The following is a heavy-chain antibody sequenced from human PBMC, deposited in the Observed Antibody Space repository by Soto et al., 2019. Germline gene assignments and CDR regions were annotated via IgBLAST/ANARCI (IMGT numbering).Heavy chain of an antibody. CDR1: GESISSGGYY. D-gene: IGHD6-6*01. CDR3: ARASSSSSAADY. Sequence: QVQLQESGPGLVKASQTLSLICSVSGESISSGGYYWSWIRHHPGKGLEWIGYIYDSESAYCNPSLKSRVTISMDTSKNHFAMKLSSVTAADTAVYYCARASSSSSAADYWGQGTLIPVSS. CDR2: IYDSESA. J-gene: IGHJ4*02. V-gene: IGHV4-31*03.